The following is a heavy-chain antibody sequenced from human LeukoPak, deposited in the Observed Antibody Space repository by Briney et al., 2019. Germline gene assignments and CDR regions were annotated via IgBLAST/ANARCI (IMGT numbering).Heavy chain of an antibody. J-gene: IGHJ4*02. D-gene: IGHD3-22*01. CDR2: ISGSGGST. CDR3: AKGSAIVGSHDY. V-gene: IGHV3-23*01. CDR1: GFTFSSYA. Sequence: GGSLRLSCAASGFTFSSYAMSGVRQAPGKGLEWVSAISGSGGSTYYADSVKGRFTISRDNSKNTLYLQMNGLRAEDTAVYYCAKGSAIVGSHDYWGQGTLVTVSS.